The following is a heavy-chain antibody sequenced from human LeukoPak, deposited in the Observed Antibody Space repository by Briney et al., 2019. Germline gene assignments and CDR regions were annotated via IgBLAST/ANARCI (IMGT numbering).Heavy chain of an antibody. CDR3: ARGSSGWYIEYAFDI. V-gene: IGHV1-18*01. J-gene: IGHJ3*02. CDR1: GYTFTSYG. Sequence: GASVKVSCKASGYTFTSYGISWVRQAPGQGLEWMGWISAYNGNTNYAQKPQGRVTMTTDTSTSTAYMELRSLRSDDTAVYYCARGSSGWYIEYAFDIWGQGTMVTVSS. D-gene: IGHD6-19*01. CDR2: ISAYNGNT.